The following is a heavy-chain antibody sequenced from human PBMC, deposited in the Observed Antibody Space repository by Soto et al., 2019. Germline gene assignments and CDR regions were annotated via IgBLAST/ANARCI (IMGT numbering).Heavy chain of an antibody. J-gene: IGHJ6*02. V-gene: IGHV3-21*01. CDR2: ISNTGAHI. CDR1: GFTFNTYS. D-gene: IGHD3-10*01. Sequence: EVHLVDSGGGLVKPGGSLRLSCAASGFTFNTYSMTWVRQAPGQGLEWVSSISNTGAHIYYADSVRGRFTISRDNAKNSLFLQMNSLTAEDTAAYSCVSERQFARDFYTGMDVWGRGATVTVSS. CDR3: VSERQFARDFYTGMDV.